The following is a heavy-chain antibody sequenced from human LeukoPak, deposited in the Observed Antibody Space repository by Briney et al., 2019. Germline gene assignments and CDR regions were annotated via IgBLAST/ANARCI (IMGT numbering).Heavy chain of an antibody. J-gene: IGHJ4*02. V-gene: IGHV4-38-2*01. CDR3: ARFFYYDASLPPY. CDR2: IYYSGRT. CDR1: GYSISSSYY. Sequence: KPSETLSLTCAVSGYSISSSYYWGWIRQPPGTGLEWIGTIYYSGRTYYNPSLQSRVTISLDTSQNQLSLQVRSVTVVDTAVYYCARFFYYDASLPPYWGQGTLVTVSS. D-gene: IGHD3-16*01.